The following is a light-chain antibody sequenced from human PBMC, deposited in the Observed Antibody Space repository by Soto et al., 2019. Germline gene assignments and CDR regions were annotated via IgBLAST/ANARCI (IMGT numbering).Light chain of an antibody. J-gene: IGKJ5*01. CDR3: MQALETIT. Sequence: DIVMTQSPLSLSVTPGESASISCRSTQSLLHRNGYHYLVSIRASGVPDRFSGSGSGTDFTLRISRVEAEDVGVYYCMQALETITFGQGTRLDIK. V-gene: IGKV2-28*01. CDR1: QSLLHRNGYHY.